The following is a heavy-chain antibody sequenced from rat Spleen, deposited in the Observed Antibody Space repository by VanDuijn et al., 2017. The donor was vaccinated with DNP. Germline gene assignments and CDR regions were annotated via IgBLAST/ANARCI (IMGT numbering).Heavy chain of an antibody. Sequence: EVRLVESGGGLVQPGRSLKLSCAASTLTFSRYHMAWVRQAPKKGLEWVAAISASGTRTFYRDSVKGRFTLSRDNANSSLYLQMNSLRSEDMATYYCARWNSGHFDYWGQGVMVPVSS. J-gene: IGHJ2*01. CDR2: ISASGTRT. CDR1: TLTFSRYH. D-gene: IGHD4-3*01. V-gene: IGHV5-22*01. CDR3: ARWNSGHFDY.